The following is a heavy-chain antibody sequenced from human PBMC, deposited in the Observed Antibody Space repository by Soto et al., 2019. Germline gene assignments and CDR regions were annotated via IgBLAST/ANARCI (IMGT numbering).Heavy chain of an antibody. D-gene: IGHD4-17*01. CDR1: GGSISSYY. J-gene: IGHJ4*02. Sequence: QVQLQESGPGLVKPSETLSLTCTVSGGSISSYYWSWIRQPPGKGLEWIGYINYSASTNYNPSLKSRVTISVDTSKNQFSLKLSSVTAADTAVYYCARHETPHGDYHYWGQGTLVTVSS. V-gene: IGHV4-59*08. CDR3: ARHETPHGDYHY. CDR2: INYSAST.